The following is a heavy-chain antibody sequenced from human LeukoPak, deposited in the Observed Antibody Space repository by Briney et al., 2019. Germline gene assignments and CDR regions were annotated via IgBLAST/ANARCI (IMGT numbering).Heavy chain of an antibody. CDR2: ISGSVGST. D-gene: IGHD3-16*02. CDR1: GFTFSSYA. Sequence: GGSLRLSCAASGFTFSSYAMSWVRQAPGKGLECVSAISGSVGSTYYADSVKGRFTISRDNSKNTLYLQMNSLRAEDTAVYYCAKCGERDYVWGSYRYSERYYFDYWGQGTLVTVSS. J-gene: IGHJ4*02. V-gene: IGHV3-23*01. CDR3: AKCGERDYVWGSYRYSERYYFDY.